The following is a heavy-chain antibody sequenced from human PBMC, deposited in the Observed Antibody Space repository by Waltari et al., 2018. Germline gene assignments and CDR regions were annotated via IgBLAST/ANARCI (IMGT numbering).Heavy chain of an antibody. CDR1: GFSLSTSGVG. CDR3: AHSFEITIFGVGIGGIDAFDI. CDR2: IYWNDDK. V-gene: IGHV2-5*01. Sequence: QITLKESGPTLVKPTQTLTLTCTFSGFSLSTSGVGVGWIRQPPGKALEWLALIYWNDDKRYSPSLKSRLTITKDTSKNQVVLTMTNMDPVDTATYYCAHSFEITIFGVGIGGIDAFDIWGQGTMVTVSS. J-gene: IGHJ3*02. D-gene: IGHD3-3*01.